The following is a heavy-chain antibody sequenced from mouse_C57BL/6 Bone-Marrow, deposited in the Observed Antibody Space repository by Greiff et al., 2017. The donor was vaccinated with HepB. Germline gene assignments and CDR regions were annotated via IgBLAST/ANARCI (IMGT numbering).Heavy chain of an antibody. CDR1: GYAFSSSW. CDR3: ARHPEYFDV. Sequence: QVQLKESGPELVKPGASVKISCKASGYAFSSSWMNWVKQRPGKGLEWIGRIYPGDGDTNYNEKFKSKATLTVDKSSSTAYMQLSSLTSEDSAVYYCARHPEYFDVWGTGTTVTVSS. J-gene: IGHJ1*03. CDR2: IYPGDGDT. V-gene: IGHV1-82*01.